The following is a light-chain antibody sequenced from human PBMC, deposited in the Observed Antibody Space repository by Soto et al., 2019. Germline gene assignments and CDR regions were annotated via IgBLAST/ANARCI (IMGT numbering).Light chain of an antibody. CDR2: DAS. CDR3: QQYNNWPPLT. V-gene: IGKV3-15*01. J-gene: IGKJ4*01. CDR1: QSISTN. Sequence: EIVMTQSPATVSVSPGERATLSCRASQSISTNVAWYQQKPGQALRLLIYDASTRATGISTRFSGSGSGTEVTLTISSLQSEDFAIYYCQQYNNWPPLTFGGGTKVEI.